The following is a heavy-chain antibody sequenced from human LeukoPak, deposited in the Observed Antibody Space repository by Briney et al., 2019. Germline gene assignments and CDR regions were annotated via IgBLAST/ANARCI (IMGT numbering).Heavy chain of an antibody. CDR3: TRGTQGVGSY. CDR1: GGSISGYY. J-gene: IGHJ4*02. D-gene: IGHD1-1*01. V-gene: IGHV4-4*07. Sequence: PSETLSLTCTVFGGSISGYYWSWMRQPAGKGLEWIGRVYTSGETNYNPSLLSRVTMSLDTSKNQFSLQLTSVSAADTAVYYCTRGTQGVGSYWGRGTLVTVSS. CDR2: VYTSGET.